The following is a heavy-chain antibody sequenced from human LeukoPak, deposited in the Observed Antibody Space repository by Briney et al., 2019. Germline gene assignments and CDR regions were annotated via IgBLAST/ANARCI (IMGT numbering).Heavy chain of an antibody. Sequence: SETLSLTCTVSGVSISSHYWSWIRQPPGKGLEWMGYIYYNGSTNYNPSLKSRVTISVDTPKNQFSLRLNSVTAADTAVYYCARGPLYYYENSGYPTNWGQGTLVTVSS. CDR3: ARGPLYYYENSGYPTN. CDR1: GVSISSHY. V-gene: IGHV4-59*11. D-gene: IGHD3-22*01. J-gene: IGHJ4*02. CDR2: IYYNGST.